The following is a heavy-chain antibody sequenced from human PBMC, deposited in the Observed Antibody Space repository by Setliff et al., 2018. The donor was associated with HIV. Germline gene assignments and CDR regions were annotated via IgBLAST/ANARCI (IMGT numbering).Heavy chain of an antibody. CDR2: MHPNTGAT. J-gene: IGHJ6*03. V-gene: IGHV1-2*02. Sequence: ASVKVSCKAAGYTFSDYSIHWMRQAPGQAFEWMGWMHPNTGATSYAQKFQGRVSMTRDMSISTAYMELARLRSDDTAVYYCATYTNYHYYYYYMNVWGKGTTVTVSS. CDR3: ATYTNYHYYYYYMNV. D-gene: IGHD4-4*01. CDR1: GYTFSDYS.